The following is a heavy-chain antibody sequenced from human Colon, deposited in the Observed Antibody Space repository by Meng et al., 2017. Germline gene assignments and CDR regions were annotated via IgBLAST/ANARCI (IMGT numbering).Heavy chain of an antibody. CDR3: ARDPLEKHQRGYFDY. CDR1: GFTFSSYA. V-gene: IGHV3-30*01. CDR2: ISYDGSNK. D-gene: IGHD1-1*01. Sequence: GGSLRLSCAASGFTFSSYAMHWVRQAPGKGLEWVAVISYDGSNKYNADSVKGRFTISRDNSKNTLYLQMNSLRAEDTAVYYCARDPLEKHQRGYFDYWGQGTLVTGSS. J-gene: IGHJ4*02.